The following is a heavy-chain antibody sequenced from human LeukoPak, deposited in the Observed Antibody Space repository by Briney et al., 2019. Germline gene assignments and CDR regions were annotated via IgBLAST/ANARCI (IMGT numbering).Heavy chain of an antibody. D-gene: IGHD3-16*01. Sequence: ASVKVSCKASGYTFTSYGISWVRQAPGQGLEWMGWISAYNGNTNYAQKLQGRVTMTTDTSTSTAYMELRSLRSEDTAVYYCARVGIISRIPDTAFDIWGQGTMVTVSS. CDR1: GYTFTSYG. CDR2: ISAYNGNT. J-gene: IGHJ3*02. V-gene: IGHV1-18*01. CDR3: ARVGIISRIPDTAFDI.